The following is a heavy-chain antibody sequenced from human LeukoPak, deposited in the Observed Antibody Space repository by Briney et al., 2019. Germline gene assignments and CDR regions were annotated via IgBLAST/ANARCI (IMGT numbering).Heavy chain of an antibody. D-gene: IGHD1-26*01. CDR1: GGSIGSSSYY. CDR3: ARSVGATLYSGMDV. J-gene: IGHJ6*02. CDR2: IYYRGST. Sequence: PSETLSLTCTVSGGSIGSSSYYWGWIRQPPGKGLEWIGSIYYRGSTYYNPSLKSRVTISVDTSKNQFSLKLSSVTAADTAVYYCARSVGATLYSGMDVWGQGTTVTVSS. V-gene: IGHV4-39*07.